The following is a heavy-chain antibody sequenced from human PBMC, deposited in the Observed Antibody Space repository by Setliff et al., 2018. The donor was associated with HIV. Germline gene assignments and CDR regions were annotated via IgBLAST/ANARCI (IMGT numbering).Heavy chain of an antibody. CDR1: GGSISSYC. CDR2: IFSSGST. V-gene: IGHV4-59*08. J-gene: IGHJ4*02. CDR3: ARQTWEYYDTLTGYYRSPKNFDS. Sequence: SETLSLTCTVSGGSISSYCWNWIRQSPGRGLEWIGFIFSSGSTKYNPSLQSRVTISLDTSKNQFFLKLSSVTAPDTAIYYCARQTWEYYDTLTGYYRSPKNFDSWGQGILVTVSS. D-gene: IGHD3-9*01.